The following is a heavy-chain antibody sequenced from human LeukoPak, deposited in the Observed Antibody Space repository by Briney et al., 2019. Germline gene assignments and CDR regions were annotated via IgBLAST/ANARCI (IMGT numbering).Heavy chain of an antibody. CDR2: ISWNSGSI. Sequence: GKSLRLSCAASGFTFDDYAMHWVRHAPGKGLEWVSGISWNSGSIGYADSVKGRFTISRDNAKNSLYLQMNSLRAEDTALYYCAKDGSDYYDSSGYATYFDYWGQGTLVTVSS. CDR1: GFTFDDYA. CDR3: AKDGSDYYDSSGYATYFDY. V-gene: IGHV3-9*01. D-gene: IGHD3-22*01. J-gene: IGHJ4*02.